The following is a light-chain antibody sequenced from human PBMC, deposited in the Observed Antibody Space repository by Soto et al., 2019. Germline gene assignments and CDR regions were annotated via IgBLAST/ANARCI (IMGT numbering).Light chain of an antibody. V-gene: IGKV4-1*01. J-gene: IGKJ3*01. CDR3: QQYDSTPLT. CDR1: QSVLYSSNNKNY. Sequence: IVMTQSPDSLAVSLGERATINCKSSQSVLYSSNNKNYLAWYQQKPGQPPKLLIYWASTRESGVPDRFSGSGSGTDFTLTISSLQAEDVAVSYCQQYDSTPLTFGPGNHVDIK. CDR2: WAS.